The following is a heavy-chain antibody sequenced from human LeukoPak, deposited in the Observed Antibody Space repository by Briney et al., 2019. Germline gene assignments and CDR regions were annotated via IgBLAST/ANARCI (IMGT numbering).Heavy chain of an antibody. Sequence: GGSLRLSCAASGFTFSSYAMSWVRQAPGKGLEWVSAISGSGGSTYYADSVKGRFTISRDNSKNTLYLQMNNLRAEDTAVYYCAKGIRGDSSSWPNDAFDIWGQGTMVTVSS. CDR2: ISGSGGST. D-gene: IGHD6-13*01. CDR3: AKGIRGDSSSWPNDAFDI. CDR1: GFTFSSYA. J-gene: IGHJ3*02. V-gene: IGHV3-23*01.